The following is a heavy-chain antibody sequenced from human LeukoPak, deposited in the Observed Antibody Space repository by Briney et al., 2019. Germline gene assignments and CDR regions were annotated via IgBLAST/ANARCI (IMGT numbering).Heavy chain of an antibody. CDR1: GYTFTSYY. CDR3: ARNRPPPRSCTNGVCYFADYYYYYMDV. D-gene: IGHD2-8*01. Sequence: ASVKVSCKASGYTFTSYYMHWVRQAPGQGLEWMGIINPSGGSTSYAQKFQGRVTMTRDMSTSTAYMELRSLRSDDTAVYYCARNRPPPRSCTNGVCYFADYYYYYMDVWGKGTTVTVSS. CDR2: INPSGGST. V-gene: IGHV1-46*01. J-gene: IGHJ6*03.